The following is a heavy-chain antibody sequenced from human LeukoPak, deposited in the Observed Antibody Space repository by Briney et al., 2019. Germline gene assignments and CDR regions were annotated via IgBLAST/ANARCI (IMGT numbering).Heavy chain of an antibody. CDR2: ISYDGKHK. CDR3: AKDRDWGTAFDI. V-gene: IGHV3-30*18. Sequence: GRSLRLSCAASGFTFSSSAMHWVRQPPGKGLEWVAVISYDGKHKYFADSVKGRFTISSDNSRNTLYLQLNSLKADDTAVYYCAKDRDWGTAFDIWGQGTMVTVSS. CDR1: GFTFSSSA. J-gene: IGHJ3*02. D-gene: IGHD7-27*01.